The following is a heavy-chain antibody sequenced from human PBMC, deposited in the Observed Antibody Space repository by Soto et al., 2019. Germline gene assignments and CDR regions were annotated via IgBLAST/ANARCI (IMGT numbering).Heavy chain of an antibody. CDR1: GYSFTSYW. J-gene: IGHJ4*02. V-gene: IGHV5-51*01. D-gene: IGHD3-22*01. CDR2: IYPGDSDT. CDR3: ATVHYYDSSGYRSSPYYFDY. Sequence: GESLKISCKGSGYSFTSYWIGWVRQMPGKGLEWMGIIYPGDSDTRYSPSFQGQVTISADKSISTAYLQWSSLKASDTAMYYCATVHYYDSSGYRSSPYYFDYWGQGTLVTVSS.